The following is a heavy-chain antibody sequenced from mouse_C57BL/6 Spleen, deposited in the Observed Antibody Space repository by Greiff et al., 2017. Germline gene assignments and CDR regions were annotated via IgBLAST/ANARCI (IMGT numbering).Heavy chain of an antibody. Sequence: VQLQQSGPELVKPGASVKIPCKASGYTFTDYNMDWVKQSHGKSLEWIGDINPNNGGTIDNQKVKGKATLTVNKSSSTAYMELRSLTSEDTAVYYCASDYCYAMDYWGQGTSVTVSS. CDR1: GYTFTDYN. J-gene: IGHJ4*01. CDR3: ASDYCYAMDY. CDR2: INPNNGGT. D-gene: IGHD1-1*01. V-gene: IGHV1-18*01.